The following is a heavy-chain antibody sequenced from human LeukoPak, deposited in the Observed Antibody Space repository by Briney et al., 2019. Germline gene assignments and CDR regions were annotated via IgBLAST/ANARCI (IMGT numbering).Heavy chain of an antibody. V-gene: IGHV4-34*01. D-gene: IGHD5-24*01. CDR1: GGSFSDYY. Sequence: SETLSLTCAVFGGSFSDYYWSWIRQPPGQGLEWIGEINHSGSTNYNPSLKSRVTISVDTSKNQFSLKLSSVTAADTAVYYCARNLPEEMDDAFEIWGQGTMVTVSS. CDR3: ARNLPEEMDDAFEI. CDR2: INHSGST. J-gene: IGHJ3*02.